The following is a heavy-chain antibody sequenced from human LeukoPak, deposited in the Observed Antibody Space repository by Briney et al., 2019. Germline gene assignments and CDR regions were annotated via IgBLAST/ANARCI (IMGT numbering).Heavy chain of an antibody. Sequence: PGGSLRLSCAASGFTVSSNYMSWVRQAPGKGLEWVSVIYSGGSTYYADSVKGRFTISRDNSKNTLYLQMNSLRAEDTAVYYCARDSGLMDVRGAFDIWGQGTMVTVSS. CDR2: IYSGGST. J-gene: IGHJ3*02. CDR1: GFTVSSNY. CDR3: ARDSGLMDVRGAFDI. V-gene: IGHV3-53*01. D-gene: IGHD2-8*01.